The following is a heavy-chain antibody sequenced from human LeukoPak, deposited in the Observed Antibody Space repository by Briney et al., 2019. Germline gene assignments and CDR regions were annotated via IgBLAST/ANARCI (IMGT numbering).Heavy chain of an antibody. CDR2: IYTSGST. CDR1: GGSISSGSYC. D-gene: IGHD2-15*01. V-gene: IGHV4-61*02. Sequence: SQTLSLTCTVSGGSISSGSYCWSWIRQPAGKGLEWIGRIYTSGSTNYNPSLKSRVTIPVDTSKNQFSLKLSSVTAADTAVYYCARDSRDSDPKPFDYWGQGTLVTVSS. J-gene: IGHJ4*02. CDR3: ARDSRDSDPKPFDY.